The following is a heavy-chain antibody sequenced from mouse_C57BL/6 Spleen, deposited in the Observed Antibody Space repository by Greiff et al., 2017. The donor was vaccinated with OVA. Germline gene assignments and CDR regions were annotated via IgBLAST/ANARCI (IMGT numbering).Heavy chain of an antibody. CDR3: ARAKYSNSLYAGDC. J-gene: IGHJ4*01. CDR2: IDPNSGGT. Sequence: QVQLQQPGAELVKPGASVKLSCKASGYTFTSYWMHWVKQRPGQGLEWIGRIDPNSGGTKYNEKFKSKATLTVDKPSSTAYMQLSSLTSEDSAVYYCARAKYSNSLYAGDCWGQGTSVTVSS. CDR1: GYTFTSYW. D-gene: IGHD2-5*01. V-gene: IGHV1-72*01.